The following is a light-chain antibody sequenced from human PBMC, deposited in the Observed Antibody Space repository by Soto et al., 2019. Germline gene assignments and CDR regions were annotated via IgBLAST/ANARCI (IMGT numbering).Light chain of an antibody. Sequence: QSALTQPASVSGSPGQSITISCTGTSSDVGGHNYVSWYQHHPGKAPKLLIYEVTDRPSGVSNRFSGSKSGNTASLTISGLQAADEADYFCSSYSSSGTLVFGGGTKVTVL. J-gene: IGLJ3*02. CDR3: SSYSSSGTLV. CDR1: SSDVGGHNY. V-gene: IGLV2-14*01. CDR2: EVT.